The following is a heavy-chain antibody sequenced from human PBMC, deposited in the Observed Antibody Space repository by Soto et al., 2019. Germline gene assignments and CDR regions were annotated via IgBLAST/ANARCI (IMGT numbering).Heavy chain of an antibody. CDR1: GGSISSSSYY. D-gene: IGHD3-10*01. CDR2: IYYSGST. Sequence: SETLSLTCTVSGGSISSSSYYWGWIRQPPGKGLEWIGSIYYSGSTYYNPSLKSRVTISVDTSKNQFSLKLSSVTAADTAVYYCARLTLIWFGESYGMDVWGQGNTVTVSS. J-gene: IGHJ6*02. V-gene: IGHV4-39*01. CDR3: ARLTLIWFGESYGMDV.